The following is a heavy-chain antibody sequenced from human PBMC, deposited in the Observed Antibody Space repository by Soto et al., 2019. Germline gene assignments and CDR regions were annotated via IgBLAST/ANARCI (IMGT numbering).Heavy chain of an antibody. J-gene: IGHJ1*01. D-gene: IGHD1-26*01. V-gene: IGHV4-39*01. Sequence: KSSETLSLTCTVSGGSISSSSYYWGWIRQPPGKGLEWIGSIYYSGSTYYNPSLKSRVTISVDTSKNQFSLKLSSVTAADTAVYYCARILLRERPNSAEYFQHWGQGTLVTVSS. CDR1: GGSISSSSYY. CDR3: ARILLRERPNSAEYFQH. CDR2: IYYSGST.